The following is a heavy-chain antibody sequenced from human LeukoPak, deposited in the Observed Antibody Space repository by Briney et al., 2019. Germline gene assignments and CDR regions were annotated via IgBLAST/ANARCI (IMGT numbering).Heavy chain of an antibody. CDR2: MNPNSGNT. CDR3: ARALRKLRPVSYYYMDV. J-gene: IGHJ6*03. CDR1: GYTFTSSD. Sequence: ASVKVSCKASGYTFTSSDINWVRQATGQGLEWMGWMNPNSGNTGYAQEFQGRVTMTRNTSISTAYMELSSLRSEDTAVYYCARALRKLRPVSYYYMDVWGKGTTVTVSS. D-gene: IGHD3-3*01. V-gene: IGHV1-8*01.